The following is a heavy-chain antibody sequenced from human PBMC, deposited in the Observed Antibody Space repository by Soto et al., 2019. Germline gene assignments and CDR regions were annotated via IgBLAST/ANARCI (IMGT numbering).Heavy chain of an antibody. CDR3: ATSRTFDY. CDR2: IKQDGSEK. Sequence: GGSLRLSCVVSGFTFSSYWMNWVRQAPGKGLEWVANIKQDGSEKYYVDSAKGRFTISRDNAKNSLYLQMNSLSAEETAIYYCATSRTFDYWGQGTMVTVYS. V-gene: IGHV3-7*01. J-gene: IGHJ4*02. D-gene: IGHD6-13*01. CDR1: GFTFSSYW.